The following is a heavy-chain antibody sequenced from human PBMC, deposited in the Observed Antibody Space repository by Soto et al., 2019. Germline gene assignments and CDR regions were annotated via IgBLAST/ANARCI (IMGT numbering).Heavy chain of an antibody. J-gene: IGHJ4*02. CDR2: ISASGSNG. V-gene: IGHV3-23*01. CDR3: AKGDSDYYFDS. CDR1: GFTFSTYV. D-gene: IGHD4-4*01. Sequence: EVKLLVSGGGLVQPGGSLRLSCAASGFTFSTYVMAWVRQAPGRGLEWVSGISASGSNGFYTDSVKGRFIISRDNSKNTLYLQMNSLRVDDTALYFCAKGDSDYYFDSLGQGTLVTVSS.